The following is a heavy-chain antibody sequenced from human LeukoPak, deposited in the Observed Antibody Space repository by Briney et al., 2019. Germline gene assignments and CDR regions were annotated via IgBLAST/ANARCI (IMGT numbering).Heavy chain of an antibody. CDR2: IHPGDSDA. CDR3: AIQFATVPNSNWGY. D-gene: IGHD4-17*01. CDR1: TYPFTDYW. J-gene: IGHJ4*02. Sequence: GESLKISCKGSTYPFTDYWIGWVRQMPGKGLEYMGAIHPGDSDARYSPSFQGQVTISADKSISTAYLQWSSLKASDTAMYYCAIQFATVPNSNWGYWGQGTLVTVSS. V-gene: IGHV5-51*01.